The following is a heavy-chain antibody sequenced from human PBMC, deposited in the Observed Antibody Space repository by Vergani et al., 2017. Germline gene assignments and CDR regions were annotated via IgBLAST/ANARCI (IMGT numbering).Heavy chain of an antibody. J-gene: IGHJ4*02. Sequence: QVQLVESGGGVVQPGRSLRLSCAASGFTFSSYGMHWVRQAPGKGLEWVAVISYDGSNKYYADFVKGRFTISRDNSKNTLYLQMNSLRAEDTAVYYCAGLYYFDYWGQGTLVTVSS. CDR3: AGLYYFDY. V-gene: IGHV3-30*03. CDR1: GFTFSSYG. CDR2: ISYDGSNK.